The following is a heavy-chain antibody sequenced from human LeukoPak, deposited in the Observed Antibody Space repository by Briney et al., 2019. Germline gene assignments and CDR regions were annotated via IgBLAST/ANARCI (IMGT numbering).Heavy chain of an antibody. J-gene: IGHJ4*02. D-gene: IGHD2-21*02. CDR1: GGSFSGYY. CDR2: INHSGST. Sequence: SETLSLTCAVYGGSFSGYYWSWIRQPPGKGLEWIGEINHSGSTNYNPSLKSRVTISVDTSKNQFSLKLSSVTAADTAVYYCARGENIVAVTATKNFDYWGQGTLVTVSS. V-gene: IGHV4-34*01. CDR3: ARGENIVAVTATKNFDY.